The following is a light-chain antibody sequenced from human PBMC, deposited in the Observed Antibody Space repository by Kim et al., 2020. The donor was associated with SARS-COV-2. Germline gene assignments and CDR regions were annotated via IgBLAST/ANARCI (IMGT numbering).Light chain of an antibody. CDR1: NIRGKN. Sequence: APGQADRLTCEGNNIRGKNVHWYQQKPGQAPVLVMFRDTDRPSGIPERFSGSNSGNTATLTISRALAGDEADYFCQVWDSSTAEVVFGGGTQLTVL. V-gene: IGLV3-9*01. CDR2: RDT. CDR3: QVWDSSTAEVV. J-gene: IGLJ2*01.